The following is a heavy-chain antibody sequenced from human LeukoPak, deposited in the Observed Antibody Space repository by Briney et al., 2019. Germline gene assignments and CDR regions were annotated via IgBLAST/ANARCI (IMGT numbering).Heavy chain of an antibody. V-gene: IGHV4-39*01. CDR3: ARRGPLYWFDR. CDR2: PYYTGTI. CDR1: GGSISTSSSY. Sequence: SETLSLTCTVSGGSISTSSSYWGWVRQPPGKGLEYIATPYYTGTIDYNPSLRSRLTISIDTSKNQFSLNLSSVTAADTAVYYCARRGPLYWFDRWGQGTLVTVSS. J-gene: IGHJ5*02.